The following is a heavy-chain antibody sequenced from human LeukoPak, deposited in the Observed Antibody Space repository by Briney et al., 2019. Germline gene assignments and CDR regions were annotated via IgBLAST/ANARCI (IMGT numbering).Heavy chain of an antibody. CDR3: ARGPATGDFVY. V-gene: IGHV1-2*02. CDR2: INPNSGGT. CDR1: GYTFTAYY. J-gene: IGHJ4*02. Sequence: ASVKVSCKASGYTFTAYYIHWMRQAPGQGLEWMAWINPNSGGTSIEQKFQGRVTSTRDTSIHTTYMELSRLRSDDTAVYYCARGPATGDFVYWGQGTLVTVSS. D-gene: IGHD1-14*01.